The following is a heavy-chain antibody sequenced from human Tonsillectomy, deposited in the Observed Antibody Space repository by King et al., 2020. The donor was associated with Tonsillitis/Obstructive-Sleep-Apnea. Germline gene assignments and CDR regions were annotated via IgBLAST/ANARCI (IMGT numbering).Heavy chain of an antibody. CDR3: ARSPAQYQLLYWFDP. D-gene: IGHD2-2*01. V-gene: IGHV1-18*01. Sequence: QLVQSGAEVKKPGASVKVSCKASGYTFTSYGISWVRQAPGQGLEWMGWISAYNGNTNYAQKLQGRVTMTTDTSTSTAYMELRNLRSDDTAVYYCARSPAQYQLLYWFDPWGQGTLVTVSS. CDR2: ISAYNGNT. J-gene: IGHJ5*02. CDR1: GYTFTSYG.